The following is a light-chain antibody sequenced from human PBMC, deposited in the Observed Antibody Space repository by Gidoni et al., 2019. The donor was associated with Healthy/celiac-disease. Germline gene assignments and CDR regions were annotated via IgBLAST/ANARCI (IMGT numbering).Light chain of an antibody. CDR2: AAS. CDR3: QQSYSTPLT. Sequence: IQMTESPSALSASVGDTVTITCRASQSISSYLNCYQQKPGEAPKLLIYAASSLQSGVPPRFSSSGSGTDFTLTISSLQPEDDATYYCQQSYSTPLTFGGGTKVEIK. CDR1: QSISSY. V-gene: IGKV1-39*01. J-gene: IGKJ4*02.